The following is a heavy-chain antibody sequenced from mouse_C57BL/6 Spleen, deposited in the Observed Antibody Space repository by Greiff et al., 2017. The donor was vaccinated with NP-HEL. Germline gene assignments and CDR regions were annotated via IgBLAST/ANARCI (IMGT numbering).Heavy chain of an antibody. V-gene: IGHV5-9*01. CDR3: ARLMVTTTSY. Sequence: EVQLVESGGGLVKPGGSLKLSCAASGFTFSSYTMSWVRQTPEKRLEWVATISGGGGNTYYPDSVKGRFTISRDNAKNTLYLQMSSLRSEDTALYYCARLMVTTTSYWGQGTLVTVSA. CDR2: ISGGGGNT. CDR1: GFTFSSYT. D-gene: IGHD2-2*01. J-gene: IGHJ3*01.